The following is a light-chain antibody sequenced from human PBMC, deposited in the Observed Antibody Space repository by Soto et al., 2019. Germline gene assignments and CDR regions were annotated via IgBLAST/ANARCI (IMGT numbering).Light chain of an antibody. J-gene: IGKJ1*01. CDR3: QQYDSSLWT. Sequence: VLTQSPGTLSLSPGERATLSCRTSQSISSSYLAWYQQKPGQAPRLLIYGASTRATGIPDRFSGSGSGTDFTLTISRLEPEDFAVYYCQQYDSSLWTFGQGTKVDIK. CDR1: QSISSSY. CDR2: GAS. V-gene: IGKV3-20*01.